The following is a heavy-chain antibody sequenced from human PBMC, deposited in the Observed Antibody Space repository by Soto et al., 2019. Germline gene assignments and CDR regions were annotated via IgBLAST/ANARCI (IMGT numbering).Heavy chain of an antibody. CDR3: AKDRSNYYGMDV. CDR2: ISWDGGST. J-gene: IGHJ6*02. CDR1: GFTFDDYT. V-gene: IGHV3-43*01. Sequence: GGSLRLSCAASGFTFDDYTMHWVRQAPGRGLEWVSLISWDGGSTYYADSVKGRFTIFRDNSKNSLYLQMNSLRTEDTALYYCAKDRSNYYGMDVWGQGTTVTVSS.